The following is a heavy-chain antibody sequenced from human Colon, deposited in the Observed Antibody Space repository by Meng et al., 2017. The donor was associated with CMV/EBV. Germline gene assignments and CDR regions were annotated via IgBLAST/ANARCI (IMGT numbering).Heavy chain of an antibody. D-gene: IGHD1-14*01. Sequence: GESLKISCAFSGFSFKGYAMSWVRQARGKGLEWVAVISSAGDEIYYADSVKGRFIVSRDNAKNTLFLQINGLGAEDTAVYYCAKNLFVPPGIMSVFAPNDYWGQGTLVTVSS. CDR2: ISSAGDEI. V-gene: IGHV3-23*01. CDR1: GFSFKGYA. CDR3: AKNLFVPPGIMSVFAPNDY. J-gene: IGHJ4*02.